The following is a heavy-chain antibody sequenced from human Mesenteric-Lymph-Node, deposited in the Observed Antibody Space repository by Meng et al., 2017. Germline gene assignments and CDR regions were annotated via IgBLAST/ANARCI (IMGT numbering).Heavy chain of an antibody. CDR3: ARGAYCGGDCFYSFDY. CDR1: GGSINGHY. D-gene: IGHD2-21*02. CDR2: VYYSRKT. Sequence: SETLSFTCTVSGGSINGHYWSWIRQPPGKGVEWIGYVYYSRKTDYSPSLKSRVTISVDTSKKRFSLTLNSVTAADTAVYYCARGAYCGGDCFYSFDYWGQGRLVTVSS. J-gene: IGHJ4*02. V-gene: IGHV4-59*11.